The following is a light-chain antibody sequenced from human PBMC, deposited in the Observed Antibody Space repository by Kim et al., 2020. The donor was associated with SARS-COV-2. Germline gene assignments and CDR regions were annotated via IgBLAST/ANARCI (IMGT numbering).Light chain of an antibody. CDR3: SSYTRTDTVL. CDR2: DVD. V-gene: IGLV2-14*03. CDR1: SSDVGGYKY. J-gene: IGLJ2*01. Sequence: GQSITLSCTGTSSDVGGYKYVSWYRQQPGTAPKLMIYDVDNRPSGVSDRFSGSKSGNTASLTISGLQAEDEGDYYCSSYTRTDTVLFGGGTQLTVL.